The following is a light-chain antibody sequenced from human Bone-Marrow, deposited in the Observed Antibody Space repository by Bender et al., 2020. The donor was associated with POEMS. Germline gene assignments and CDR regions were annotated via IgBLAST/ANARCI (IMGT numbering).Light chain of an antibody. CDR1: NSDVGGNDH. V-gene: IGLV2-14*01. CDR2: EVI. CDR3: SSYAGGILL. J-gene: IGLJ2*01. Sequence: QSALTQPASVSGSPRKSITISCSGINSDVGGNDHVSWYQQHPGTAPRLMIFEVINRPSGVSNRFSASKSGDTASLTISGLQPEDEADYYCSSYAGGILLFGGGTKLTVL.